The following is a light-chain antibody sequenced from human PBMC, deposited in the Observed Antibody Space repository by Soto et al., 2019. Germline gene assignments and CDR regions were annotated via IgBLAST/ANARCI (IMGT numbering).Light chain of an antibody. Sequence: EMVMTQSPATLSVSPGQRATLSCRAPQSVSSKLAWYQQRPGQAPRLLIYGAYTRATGIPARFSGSGSGTEFTLTISSLQSEDFAVYYCQQYSNWPWTFGQGTKVEAK. CDR3: QQYSNWPWT. J-gene: IGKJ1*01. V-gene: IGKV3-15*01. CDR1: QSVSSK. CDR2: GAY.